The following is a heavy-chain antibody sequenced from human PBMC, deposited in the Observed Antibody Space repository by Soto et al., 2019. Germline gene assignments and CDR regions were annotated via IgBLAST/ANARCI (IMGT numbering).Heavy chain of an antibody. Sequence: TSETLSLTCSVSGDSITSTFYYWGWIRQPPGKGLEWIGTIYYSGSTYYNPSLKSRVTVSVDTSKNHSSLSLYSVTAADTALYFCARWNSWFGGSYVDYWGQGALVTVSS. CDR3: ARWNSWFGGSYVDY. J-gene: IGHJ4*02. V-gene: IGHV4-39*02. CDR2: IYYSGST. CDR1: GDSITSTFYY. D-gene: IGHD1-26*01.